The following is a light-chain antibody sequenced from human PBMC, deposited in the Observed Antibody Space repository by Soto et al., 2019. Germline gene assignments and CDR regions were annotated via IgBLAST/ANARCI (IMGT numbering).Light chain of an antibody. CDR2: GAS. CDR3: QQYGSSPLT. J-gene: IGKJ4*01. CDR1: QSVSNSW. Sequence: EIVVTQSPGTLSLSPGERATLSCRASQSVSNSWLAWYQQKPGQAPRLLIYGASSMATGIPDRFSGSGSGTDFTLTISRLEPEDSAVYYCQQYGSSPLTFGGGTKVEIK. V-gene: IGKV3-20*01.